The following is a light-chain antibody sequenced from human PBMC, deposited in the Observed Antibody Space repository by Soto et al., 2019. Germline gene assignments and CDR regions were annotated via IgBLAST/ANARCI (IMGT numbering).Light chain of an antibody. CDR2: DAS. CDR3: QQYKTYPYT. V-gene: IGKV1-5*01. CDR1: QSISSW. Sequence: DIQMTQSPSTLSASVGDRVTITCRASQSISSWLAWYQQKPGKAPKLLIYDASSLESGVPLRFSGSGSGTEFTLTLSSLQPDDFATYYCQQYKTYPYTFGQGAKLEIK. J-gene: IGKJ2*01.